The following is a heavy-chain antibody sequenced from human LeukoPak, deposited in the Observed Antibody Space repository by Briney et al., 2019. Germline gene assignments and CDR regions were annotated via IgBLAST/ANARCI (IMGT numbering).Heavy chain of an antibody. Sequence: GGSLRLSCAASGIIFSNYAMHWVRQGPGKGLECISTISSDGGSTYYANSVRGRFTISRDNSKNTLYLQMGSLRAEDMAVYYCARGRQGAKTRYFDLWGRGTRVTVSS. V-gene: IGHV3-64*01. CDR2: ISSDGGST. D-gene: IGHD1-26*01. CDR3: ARGRQGAKTRYFDL. J-gene: IGHJ2*01. CDR1: GIIFSNYA.